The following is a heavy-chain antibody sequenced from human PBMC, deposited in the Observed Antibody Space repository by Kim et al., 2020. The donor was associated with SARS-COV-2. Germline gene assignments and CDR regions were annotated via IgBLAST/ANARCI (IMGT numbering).Heavy chain of an antibody. CDR1: GGSISSYY. J-gene: IGHJ4*02. CDR2: IYYSGST. CDR3: ARYRLEGGSYDY. V-gene: IGHV4-59*13. Sequence: SETLSLTCSVSGGSISSYYWSWIRQPPGKGLEWIGYIYYSGSTSYNPSLKSRVTISVDASMNQFSLRLSSVTAADTAMYYCARYRLEGGSYDYWGQGTLVTVSS. D-gene: IGHD2-15*01.